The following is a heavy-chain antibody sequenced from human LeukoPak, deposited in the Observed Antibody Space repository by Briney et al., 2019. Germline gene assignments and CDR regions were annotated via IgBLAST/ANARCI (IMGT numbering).Heavy chain of an antibody. V-gene: IGHV3-23*01. CDR3: AKDRPNYHESNGHYYRPNGDY. Sequence: GGSLRLSCAASGFTFSSYSMSWVRQAPGKGMEWVSSITSSGDVTFYADSVKDRFTISRDNSKNTLYLQMSRLRAEDTAVYYCAKDRPNYHESNGHYYRPNGDYWGQGTLVTVSS. CDR2: ITSSGDVT. CDR1: GFTFSSYS. D-gene: IGHD3-22*01. J-gene: IGHJ4*02.